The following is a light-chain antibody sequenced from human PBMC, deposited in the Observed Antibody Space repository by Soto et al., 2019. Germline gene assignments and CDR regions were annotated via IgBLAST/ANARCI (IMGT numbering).Light chain of an antibody. CDR2: AAS. Sequence: DIQMTQSPSSLSASVGDRVTITCLASQSISSYLNWYQQKPGKAPKLLIYAASSLQSGVPSSFSGRGSGTEFTLTISSLQPVDFATYYCQQSYSTPFTFGGGTKVDI. J-gene: IGKJ4*01. CDR3: QQSYSTPFT. CDR1: QSISSY. V-gene: IGKV1-39*01.